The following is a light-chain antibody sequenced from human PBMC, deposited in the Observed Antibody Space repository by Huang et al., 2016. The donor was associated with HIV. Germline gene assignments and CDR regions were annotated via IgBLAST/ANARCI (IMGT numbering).Light chain of an antibody. V-gene: IGKV3-15*01. CDR3: QQYGNWPPWT. Sequence: IVMTPFPAPTAVSPGERATLSCRASQSISNNLVWYQQKPGQAPRLLIYDTSARATGVPPRCSGSVSGTDFTRTISSLQSEDFAVYYCQQYGNWPPWTFGQGTKVEMK. CDR2: DTS. J-gene: IGKJ1*01. CDR1: QSISNN.